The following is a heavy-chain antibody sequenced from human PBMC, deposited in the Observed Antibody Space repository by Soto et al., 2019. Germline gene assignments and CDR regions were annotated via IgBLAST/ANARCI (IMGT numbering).Heavy chain of an antibody. CDR3: ARVNDFWSGTYYGMDV. V-gene: IGHV1-2*04. Sequence: GASVKVSCKASGYTFTGYYMHWVRQAPGQGLEWMGWINPNSGGTNYAQKFQGWVTMTRDTSISTAYMELSRLRSDDTAVYYCARVNDFWSGTYYGMDVWGQGTTVTVSS. J-gene: IGHJ6*02. CDR2: INPNSGGT. CDR1: GYTFTGYY. D-gene: IGHD3-3*01.